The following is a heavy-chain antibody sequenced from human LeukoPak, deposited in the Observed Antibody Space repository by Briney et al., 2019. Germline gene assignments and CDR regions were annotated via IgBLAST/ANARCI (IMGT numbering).Heavy chain of an antibody. J-gene: IGHJ4*02. CDR2: ISWNSGSI. Sequence: GRSLRLSCAASGFTFDDYAMHWFRQAPGKGLEWVSGISWNSGSIGYADSVKGRFTISRDNAKNSLYLQMNSLRAEDTALYYCAKDVSWFGELSYFDYWGQGTLVTVSS. CDR1: GFTFDDYA. CDR3: AKDVSWFGELSYFDY. V-gene: IGHV3-9*01. D-gene: IGHD3-10*01.